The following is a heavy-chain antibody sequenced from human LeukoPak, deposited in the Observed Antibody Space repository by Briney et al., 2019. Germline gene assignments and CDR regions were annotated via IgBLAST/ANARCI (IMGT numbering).Heavy chain of an antibody. Sequence: PGGSLRLSCAASGFTFSDYYMSWIRQAPGKGLEWVSYISSSGSTIYYADSVKGRFTISRDNAKSSLYLQMNSLRSEDTAVYYCARAGVETPYYYMDVWGKGTTVTISS. CDR1: GFTFSDYY. D-gene: IGHD2-2*01. J-gene: IGHJ6*03. CDR2: ISSSGSTI. V-gene: IGHV3-11*01. CDR3: ARAGVETPYYYMDV.